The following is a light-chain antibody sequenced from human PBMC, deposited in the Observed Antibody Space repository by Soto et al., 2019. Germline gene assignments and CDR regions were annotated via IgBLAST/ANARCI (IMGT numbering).Light chain of an antibody. CDR2: GAS. J-gene: IGKJ1*01. CDR3: QQYNNWPPWT. CDR1: QSVSSN. Sequence: EIVMTQSPATLSVSPGERATLSCRASQSVSSNLAWYQQKPGQAPRLLIYGASTRATGIPARFSGSGSGTEFSLTISSLHSDDFAGYYCQQYNNWPPWTCGQGTKVEIK. V-gene: IGKV3-15*01.